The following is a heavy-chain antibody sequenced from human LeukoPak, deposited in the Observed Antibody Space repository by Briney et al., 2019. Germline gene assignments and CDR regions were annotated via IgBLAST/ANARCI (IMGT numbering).Heavy chain of an antibody. Sequence: PGGSLRLSCAASGFTVSSNHMSWVRQAPGKGLEWVSVIYSGGSTYYADSVKGRFTISRDNSKNMLYLQMNSLRAEDTAVYYCARLSYYTSNFDYWGQGTLVTVSS. CDR1: GFTVSSNH. CDR3: ARLSYYTSNFDY. V-gene: IGHV3-66*01. J-gene: IGHJ4*02. D-gene: IGHD1-26*01. CDR2: IYSGGST.